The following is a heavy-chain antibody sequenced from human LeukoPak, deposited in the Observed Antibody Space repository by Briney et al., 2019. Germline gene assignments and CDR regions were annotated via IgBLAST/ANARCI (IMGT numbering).Heavy chain of an antibody. CDR3: ARDTPLAAAAVDY. V-gene: IGHV1-2*02. Sequence: ASVKVSCKASGYTFTGYYMHWVRQAPGQGLEWMGWINPNSSGTNYAQKFQGRVTMTRDTSISTAYMELSRLRSDDTAVYYCARDTPLAAAAVDYWGQGTLVTVSS. CDR2: INPNSSGT. CDR1: GYTFTGYY. D-gene: IGHD6-13*01. J-gene: IGHJ4*02.